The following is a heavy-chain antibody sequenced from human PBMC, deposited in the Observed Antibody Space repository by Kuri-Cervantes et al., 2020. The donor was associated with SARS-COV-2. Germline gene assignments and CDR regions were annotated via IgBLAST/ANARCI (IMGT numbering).Heavy chain of an antibody. D-gene: IGHD2-15*01. CDR1: GYTFTDYY. V-gene: IGHV1-2*04. CDR3: ARVSGRNSCSGGSCYDYYFDY. J-gene: IGHJ4*02. CDR2: INPNSGGT. Sequence: ASVKVSCKASGYTFTDYYIHWVRQAPGQGLEWMGWINPNSGGTNYAQKFQGWVTMTRDTSISTAYMELSRLRSDDTAVYYCARVSGRNSCSGGSCYDYYFDYWGQGTLVTVSS.